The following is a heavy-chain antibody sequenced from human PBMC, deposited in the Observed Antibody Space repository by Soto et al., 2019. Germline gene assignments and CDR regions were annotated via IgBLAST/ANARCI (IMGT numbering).Heavy chain of an antibody. V-gene: IGHV3-21*01. Sequence: PGGSLRLSCAASGFTFSSYSMNWVRQAPGKGLEWVSSISTSSSYIYYADSVKGRFTISRDNAKNSLYLQMNSLRAEDTAVYYCAREFGQHYYDSSGYLDYWGQGTLVTVSS. CDR1: GFTFSSYS. CDR3: AREFGQHYYDSSGYLDY. D-gene: IGHD3-22*01. J-gene: IGHJ4*02. CDR2: ISTSSSYI.